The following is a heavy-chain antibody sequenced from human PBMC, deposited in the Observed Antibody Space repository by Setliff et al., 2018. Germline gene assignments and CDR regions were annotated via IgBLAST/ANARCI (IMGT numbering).Heavy chain of an antibody. CDR2: IKQDGSEK. V-gene: IGHV3-7*01. CDR1: GFTFSRYW. Sequence: GSLRLSCAASGFTFSRYWMSWVRQAPGKGLEWVANIKQDGSEKCYVDSVKGRFTISRDNAKNSLYLQMNSLRAEDTAVYYCARDHAYGSRSYYYYYGMDVWGQGTTVTVSS. J-gene: IGHJ6*02. D-gene: IGHD3-10*01. CDR3: ARDHAYGSRSYYYYYGMDV.